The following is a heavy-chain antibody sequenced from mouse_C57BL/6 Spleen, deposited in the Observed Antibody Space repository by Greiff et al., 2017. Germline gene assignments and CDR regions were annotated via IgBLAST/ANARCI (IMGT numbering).Heavy chain of an antibody. D-gene: IGHD4-1*01. CDR3: TREDWHYAMDY. V-gene: IGHV5-9-1*02. CDR1: GFTFSSYA. J-gene: IGHJ4*01. CDR2: ISSCGDYI. Sequence: EVHLVESGEGLVKPGGSLKLSCAASGFTFSSYAMSWVRQTPEKRLEWVAYISSCGDYIYYADTVKGRFTISRDNARNTLYLQMSSLKSEDTAMYYCTREDWHYAMDYWGQGTSVTVSS.